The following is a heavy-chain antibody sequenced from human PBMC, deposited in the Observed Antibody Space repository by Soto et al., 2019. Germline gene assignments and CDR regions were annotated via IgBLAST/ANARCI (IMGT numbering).Heavy chain of an antibody. J-gene: IGHJ3*02. V-gene: IGHV1-18*01. Sequence: GASVKVSCKASGYTFTSYGISWVRQAPGQGLEWMGWISAYNGNTNYAQKLQGRVTMTTDTSTSTAYMELRSLRSDDTAVYYCARDQRFLEWLGAFDIWGQGTIVTVSS. CDR1: GYTFTSYG. CDR2: ISAYNGNT. D-gene: IGHD3-3*01. CDR3: ARDQRFLEWLGAFDI.